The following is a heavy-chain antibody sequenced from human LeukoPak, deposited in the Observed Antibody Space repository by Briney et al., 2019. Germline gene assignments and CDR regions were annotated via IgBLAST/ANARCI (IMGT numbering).Heavy chain of an antibody. CDR2: IYYSGST. CDR3: ARPHYGSFDY. J-gene: IGHJ4*02. CDR1: GGSISSSSYY. V-gene: IGHV4-39*01. Sequence: PSETLSVTCTVSGGSISSSSYYWGWIRQPPGKGLEWIGSIYYSGSTYYNPSLKSRVTISVDTSKNQFSLKLSSVTAADTAVYYCARPHYGSFDYRGQGTLVTVSS. D-gene: IGHD4-17*01.